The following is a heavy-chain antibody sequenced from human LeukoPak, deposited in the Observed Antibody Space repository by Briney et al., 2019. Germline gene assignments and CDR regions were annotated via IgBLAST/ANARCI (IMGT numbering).Heavy chain of an antibody. CDR3: AKDWGDYSSGWQPKGFYWYFDL. Sequence: GGSLRLSCTASESTFDHAMHWVRQTPGKGLEWVANIKQDGSEKYYVDSVKGRFTISRDNAKNSLYLQMNSLRAEDTAVYYCAKDWGDYSSGWQPKGFYWYFDLWGRGTLVTVSS. D-gene: IGHD6-19*01. V-gene: IGHV3-7*01. CDR1: ESTFDHA. CDR2: IKQDGSEK. J-gene: IGHJ2*01.